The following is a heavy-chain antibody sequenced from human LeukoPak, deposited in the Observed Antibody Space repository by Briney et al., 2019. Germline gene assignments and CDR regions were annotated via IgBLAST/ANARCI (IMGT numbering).Heavy chain of an antibody. V-gene: IGHV3-48*01. D-gene: IGHD5-18*01. CDR3: ARNPYVDTAMGYDY. J-gene: IGHJ4*02. CDR2: ISSSSSTI. CDR1: GFTFSSYS. Sequence: RSGGSLRLSCAASGFTFSSYSMNWVRQAPGKGLEWVSYISSSSSTIYYADSVKGRFTISRDNAKNSLYLQMNSLRAEDTAVYYCARNPYVDTAMGYDYWGQGTLVTVSS.